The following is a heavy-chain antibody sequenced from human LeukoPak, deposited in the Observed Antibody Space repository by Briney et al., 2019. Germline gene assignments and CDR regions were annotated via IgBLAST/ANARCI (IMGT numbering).Heavy chain of an antibody. D-gene: IGHD6-19*01. Sequence: GGSLRLSCAASGFTLSSYNMNWVRQAPGRGLEWVSFISSSGSYRYHADSMKGRITISRDNAKNSLYLQMDGLRAEDTAVYYCARSGSGWFFDYWGQGTLVTVSS. CDR2: ISSSGSYR. V-gene: IGHV3-21*06. J-gene: IGHJ4*02. CDR3: ARSGSGWFFDY. CDR1: GFTLSSYN.